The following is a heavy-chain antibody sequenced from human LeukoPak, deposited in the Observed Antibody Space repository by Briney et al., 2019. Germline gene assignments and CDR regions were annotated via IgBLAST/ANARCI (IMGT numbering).Heavy chain of an antibody. CDR2: ISYDGSNK. Sequence: GGSLRLSCAASGFTFSSYAMHWVRQAPGKGLEWVAVISYDGSNKYYADSVKGRFTISRDNSKNTLYLQMNSLRAEDTAVYYCARGSRIQLWLLDFDYWAREPWSPSPQ. CDR3: ARGSRIQLWLLDFDY. V-gene: IGHV3-30-3*01. D-gene: IGHD5-18*01. CDR1: GFTFSSYA. J-gene: IGHJ4*02.